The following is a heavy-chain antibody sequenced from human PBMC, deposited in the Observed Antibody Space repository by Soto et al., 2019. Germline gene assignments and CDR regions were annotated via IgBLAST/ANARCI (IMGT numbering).Heavy chain of an antibody. CDR1: GYTFTSYG. D-gene: IGHD3-22*01. Sequence: GASVKVSCKASGYTFTSYGTSWVRQAPGQGLEWMGWISAYNGNTNYAQKLQGRVTMTTDTSTSTAYMELRSLRSDDTAVYYCARRGVYYDSSGYYYFDYWGQGTLVTVSS. V-gene: IGHV1-18*01. CDR2: ISAYNGNT. CDR3: ARRGVYYDSSGYYYFDY. J-gene: IGHJ4*02.